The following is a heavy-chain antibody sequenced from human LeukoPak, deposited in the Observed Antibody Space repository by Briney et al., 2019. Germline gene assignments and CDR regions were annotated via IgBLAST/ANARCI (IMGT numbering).Heavy chain of an antibody. CDR3: ARDRVTAMVMFDY. D-gene: IGHD5-18*01. V-gene: IGHV1-46*01. CDR2: INPSGGST. Sequence: ASVKVSCKASGGTFSSYAISWVRQAPGQGLEWMGIINPSGGSTSYAQKFQGRVTMTRDTSTSTVYMELSSLRSEDTAVYYCARDRVTAMVMFDYWGQGTLVTVSS. J-gene: IGHJ4*02. CDR1: GGTFSSYA.